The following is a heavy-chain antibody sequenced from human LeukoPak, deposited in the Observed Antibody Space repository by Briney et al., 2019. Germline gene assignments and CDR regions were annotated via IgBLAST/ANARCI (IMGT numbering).Heavy chain of an antibody. Sequence: SETLSLTCAVYGESFSGYYWSWIRQPPGKGLEWIGQIHHSGSTSYSPSLKSRVTISVDTSMHQFSLKLSSVTAADTAVYYCARARGIQLWFHFDYWGQGTLVTVSS. CDR3: ARARGIQLWFHFDY. V-gene: IGHV4-34*01. CDR2: IHHSGST. CDR1: GESFSGYY. D-gene: IGHD5-18*01. J-gene: IGHJ4*02.